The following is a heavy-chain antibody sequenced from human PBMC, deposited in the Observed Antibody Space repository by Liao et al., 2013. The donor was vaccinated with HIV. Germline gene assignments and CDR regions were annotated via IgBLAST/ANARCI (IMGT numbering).Heavy chain of an antibody. CDR1: GDLIRRDNYY. J-gene: IGHJ6*03. CDR2: IYTGMSTTGTT. V-gene: IGHV4-61*02. D-gene: IGHD3-22*01. CDR3: ARAGKESSYDSSGSYQWYYYYMDV. Sequence: QVRLQESGPGLVKPSQTLSLTCTVSGDLIRRDNYYWTWIRQPAGKGLEWIGHIYTGMSTTGTTNYNPSLKSRVSISQDTSKNQLSLRLKSVTAADTALYYCARAGKESSYDSSGSYQWYYYYMDVWGAGTTVTVSS.